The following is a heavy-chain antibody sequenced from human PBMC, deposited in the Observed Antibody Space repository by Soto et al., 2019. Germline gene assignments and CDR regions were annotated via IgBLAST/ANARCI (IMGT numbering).Heavy chain of an antibody. CDR1: GASIETAGYS. Sequence: NPSETLSLTCAVSGASIETAGYSWAWLRQPPGKGLEWIGYMYYSGATTYNPSLQSRVTISGDGSKNQFSLRLTSVTAADTATYYCARVYDSSGYFIDYWGPGILVTVSS. D-gene: IGHD3-22*01. J-gene: IGHJ4*02. V-gene: IGHV4-30-2*01. CDR2: MYYSGAT. CDR3: ARVYDSSGYFIDY.